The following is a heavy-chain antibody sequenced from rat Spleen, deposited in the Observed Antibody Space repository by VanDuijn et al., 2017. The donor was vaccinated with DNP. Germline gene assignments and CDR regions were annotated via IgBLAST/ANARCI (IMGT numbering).Heavy chain of an antibody. J-gene: IGHJ3*01. CDR1: GFTFSNYD. Sequence: EVQLVESGGDLVQPGRSLRVSCAASGFTFSNYDMAWVRQAPTKGLEWVASISTSGGSTYYRDSVKGRFTVSRDNAKSTLYLQMDSLRSEDTATYYCARHEDYSSYIYGFAYWGQGTLVTVSS. CDR2: ISTSGGST. V-gene: IGHV5-25*01. D-gene: IGHD1-2*01. CDR3: ARHEDYSSYIYGFAY.